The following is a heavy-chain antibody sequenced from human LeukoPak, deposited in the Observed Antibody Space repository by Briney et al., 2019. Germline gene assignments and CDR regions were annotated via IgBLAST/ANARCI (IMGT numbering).Heavy chain of an antibody. CDR2: IYNSGTT. CDR1: GGSIRNSSFY. D-gene: IGHD1-26*01. V-gene: IGHV4-39*01. J-gene: IGHJ4*02. CDR3: ARLGVLWWELGY. Sequence: SETLSLTCAVSGGSIRNSSFYWGWIRQPPGKGLEWIASIYNSGTTYYNPSIKSRITIFVDTSKNQVSLKLRSVTAADTAVYYCARLGVLWWELGYWGQGTLVTVSS.